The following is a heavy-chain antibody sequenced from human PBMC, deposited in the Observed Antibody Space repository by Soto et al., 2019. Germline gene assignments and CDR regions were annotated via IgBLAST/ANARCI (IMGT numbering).Heavy chain of an antibody. CDR2: ISYDAKNK. CDR1: GFTFRNYG. J-gene: IGHJ3*02. CDR3: AKASENWKAGVAAFDI. Sequence: GGSLRLSCAASGFTFRNYGMLWGRQAPGKGLEWVSVISYDAKNKFYADSVKGRFTISRDNSKDIVNLQMNSLRAEDTAIYYCAKASENWKAGVAAFDIWGQGTMVTVSS. D-gene: IGHD3-3*01. V-gene: IGHV3-33*05.